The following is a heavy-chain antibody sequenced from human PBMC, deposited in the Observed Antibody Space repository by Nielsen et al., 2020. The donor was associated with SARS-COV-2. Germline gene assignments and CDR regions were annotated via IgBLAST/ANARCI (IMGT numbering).Heavy chain of an antibody. CDR1: GGSISSVGYY. CDR3: ARDQAAAGMWYFDY. V-gene: IGHV4-31*03. D-gene: IGHD6-13*01. Sequence: SQTLSPTCTLSGGSISSVGYYWTWIRQHPGKGLECIGYIYYSGSTYYNPSLKSRVTISVDTSQNQFSLKLSSVTAADTAVYYCARDQAAAGMWYFDYWGQGTQVTVSS. J-gene: IGHJ4*02. CDR2: IYYSGST.